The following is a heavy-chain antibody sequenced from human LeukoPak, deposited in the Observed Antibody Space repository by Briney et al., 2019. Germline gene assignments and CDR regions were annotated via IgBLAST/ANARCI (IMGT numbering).Heavy chain of an antibody. D-gene: IGHD2-21*01. CDR2: VSGSGATT. CDR1: GFTFSNYA. V-gene: IGHV3-23*01. Sequence: GGSLRLSCAASGFTFSNYAMRWVRQDPGKGLAWVSTVSGSGATTYYADSVKGRFTISRDNSKNTLYLQMSSLRVDDTAVYYCARDAVRFPTSPTDSLGQGSLVTASS. J-gene: IGHJ4*02. CDR3: ARDAVRFPTSPTDS.